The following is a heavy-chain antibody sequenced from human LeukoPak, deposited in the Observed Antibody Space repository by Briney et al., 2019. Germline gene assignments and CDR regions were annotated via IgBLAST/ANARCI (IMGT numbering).Heavy chain of an antibody. V-gene: IGHV3-23*01. CDR2: ISGSGGST. Sequence: PGGSLRLSCAASGFTFSSYAMSWVRQAPGKGLEWVSAISGSGGSTYYADSVKGRFTISRDNSKNTLYLQMNSLRAEDTAVYYCAKDRIAARLLTAHDYWGQGTLVTVSS. CDR1: GFTFSSYA. CDR3: AKDRIAARLLTAHDY. D-gene: IGHD6-6*01. J-gene: IGHJ4*02.